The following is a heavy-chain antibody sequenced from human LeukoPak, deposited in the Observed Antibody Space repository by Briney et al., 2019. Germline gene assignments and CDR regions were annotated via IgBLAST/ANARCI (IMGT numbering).Heavy chain of an antibody. V-gene: IGHV3-30*02. CDR1: GFTFSSYG. Sequence: PGGSLRLSCAASGFTFSSYGMHWVRQAPGKGLEWVAFIRYDGSNEYYADSVKGRFTISRDNSKNTLYLQMNSLRAEDTAVYYCAKGSPFGGWRAYYFDYWGQGTLVTVSS. D-gene: IGHD3-10*01. CDR3: AKGSPFGGWRAYYFDY. CDR2: IRYDGSNE. J-gene: IGHJ4*02.